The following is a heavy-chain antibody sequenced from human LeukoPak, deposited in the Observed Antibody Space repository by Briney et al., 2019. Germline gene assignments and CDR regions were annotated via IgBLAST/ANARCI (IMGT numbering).Heavy chain of an antibody. D-gene: IGHD3-9*01. V-gene: IGHV3-23*01. Sequence: GGSLRLSCAASGFTFSSYAMGWVRQAPGRGLEWVSAMSGSGGSTYFADSVRGRFTISRDKSKNTLYLQMNSLRAEDTAVYYCVKVDNGILTGYYAFDYWGQGTLVTVSS. J-gene: IGHJ4*02. CDR2: MSGSGGST. CDR3: VKVDNGILTGYYAFDY. CDR1: GFTFSSYA.